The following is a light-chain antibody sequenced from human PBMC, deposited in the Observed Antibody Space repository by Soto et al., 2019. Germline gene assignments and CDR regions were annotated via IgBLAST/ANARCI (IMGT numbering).Light chain of an antibody. V-gene: IGKV3-11*01. J-gene: IGKJ4*01. CDR1: QSVSSY. Sequence: ETVLTQSPATLSLSPGERATLSCRASQSVSSYLAWYQQKPGQAPRLLIYDASNRATGIPARFSGSVSGTDFTLTISSLEPADFAVYYCQQRSNWPLTFGGGTKVDIK. CDR2: DAS. CDR3: QQRSNWPLT.